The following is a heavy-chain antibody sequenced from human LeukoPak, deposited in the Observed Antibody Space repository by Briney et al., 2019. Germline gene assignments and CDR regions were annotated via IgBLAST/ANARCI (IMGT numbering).Heavy chain of an antibody. D-gene: IGHD4-17*01. CDR1: GFTSSSYA. J-gene: IGHJ3*02. CDR2: ISGSGGNT. Sequence: PGGSLRLSCEASGFTSSSYAMSWVRQAPGKGLEWVSAISGSGGNTYYADSLKGRFTISRDNAKDSLYLQMNSLTAEDTADYYCARDLGDYVGYDAFDIWGQGTRVTVSS. CDR3: ARDLGDYVGYDAFDI. V-gene: IGHV3-23*01.